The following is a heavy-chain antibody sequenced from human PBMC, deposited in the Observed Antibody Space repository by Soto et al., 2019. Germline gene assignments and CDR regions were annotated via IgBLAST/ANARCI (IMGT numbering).Heavy chain of an antibody. CDR3: ARGGLTLAYCGGDCYSPPYFQH. Sequence: ASVKVSCKASGYTFTGYYMHWVRQAPGQVLEWMGLINPNSGGTNYAQKFQGRVTMTRDTYISTAYMELSRLRSDDTAVYYCARGGLTLAYCGGDCYSPPYFQHGGQGTLVTVSS. CDR2: INPNSGGT. V-gene: IGHV1-2*02. J-gene: IGHJ1*01. CDR1: GYTFTGYY. D-gene: IGHD2-21*02.